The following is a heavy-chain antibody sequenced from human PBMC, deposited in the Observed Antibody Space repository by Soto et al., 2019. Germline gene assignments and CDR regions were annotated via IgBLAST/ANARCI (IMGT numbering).Heavy chain of an antibody. D-gene: IGHD2-8*01. CDR1: GGTFSSYA. CDR2: IIPIFGTA. Sequence: QVQLVQSGAEVKKPGSSVKVSCKASGGTFSSYAISWVRQAPGQGLEWMGGIIPIFGTANYAQKFQGRVQITADESTHTADMELSSLRSEDTAVYYCAREMELGYCTNGVCSGFDYWGQGTLVTVSS. CDR3: AREMELGYCTNGVCSGFDY. J-gene: IGHJ4*02. V-gene: IGHV1-69*12.